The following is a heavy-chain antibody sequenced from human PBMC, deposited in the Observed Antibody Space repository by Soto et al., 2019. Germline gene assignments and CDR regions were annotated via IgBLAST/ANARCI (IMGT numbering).Heavy chain of an antibody. V-gene: IGHV4-31*03. D-gene: IGHD4-17*01. CDR1: GDSINTFSYF. CDR2: VHSTGNT. CDR3: ARRGTYDFDY. Sequence: QVQLRESGPGLVETSQTLSLTCTASGDSINTFSYFWSWIRQHPQKGLEWIGYVHSTGNTYYNPSLDSRVTISIDTSENTFSLDRDSLTAADTAVYYCARRGTYDFDYWGQGIRVTVSS. J-gene: IGHJ4*02.